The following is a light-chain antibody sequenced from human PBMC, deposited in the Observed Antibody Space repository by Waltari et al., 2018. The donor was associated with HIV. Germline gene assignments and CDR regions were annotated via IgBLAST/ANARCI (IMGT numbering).Light chain of an antibody. J-gene: IGLJ3*02. CDR3: GAWDDSLKGFM. V-gene: IGLV1-44*01. CDR1: RSNIGSNP. CDR2: SNS. Sequence: QSVLTQPPSASGAPGQRVTISCSGSRSNIGSNPVSWYQQLPGTAPKLLISSNSQRPSGVPDRFAGSKSGSSASLAISGLQSEDESQYFCGAWDDSLKGFMFVGGTQLTVL.